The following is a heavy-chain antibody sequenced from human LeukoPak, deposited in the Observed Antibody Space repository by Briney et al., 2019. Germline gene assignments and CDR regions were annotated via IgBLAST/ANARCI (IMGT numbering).Heavy chain of an antibody. J-gene: IGHJ4*02. V-gene: IGHV3-20*04. CDR2: INWSGGST. Sequence: GGSLRLSCTASGFAFDEHGMSWVRQVPGKGLEWVSGINWSGGSTGYADPLRGRFTISRDNAKNSLYLQIDSLRAEDTALYYCARAPITSPFYFDYWGQGTLVTVSS. CDR3: ARAPITSPFYFDY. CDR1: GFAFDEHG. D-gene: IGHD2-2*01.